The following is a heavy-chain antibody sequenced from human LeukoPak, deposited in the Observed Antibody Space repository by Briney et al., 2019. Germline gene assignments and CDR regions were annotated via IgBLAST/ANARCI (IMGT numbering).Heavy chain of an antibody. CDR1: GDSISFYY. Sequence: SETLSLTCTVSGDSISFYYWGWIRQPPGKGLEWIGSIYYSGSTYYNPSLKSRVTISVDTSKNQFSLKLTSVTAADTAVYYWARTYYYYYYMDVWGKGTTVTVSS. J-gene: IGHJ6*03. V-gene: IGHV4-39*07. CDR3: ARTYYYYYYMDV. CDR2: IYYSGST.